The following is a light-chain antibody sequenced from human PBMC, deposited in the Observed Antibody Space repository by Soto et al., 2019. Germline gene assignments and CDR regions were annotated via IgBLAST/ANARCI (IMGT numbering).Light chain of an antibody. CDR1: QTINHY. CDR2: AAS. J-gene: IGKJ1*01. Sequence: DIQMTQSPSSLSASVGDRVTITCRADQTINHYLNWYQQRPGKAPKLLIFAASSLQSGVPSRFSGSGYGTDFTLTITTLQPEDFATYYCEQYYSTPPTFGQGTRVDIK. CDR3: EQYYSTPPT. V-gene: IGKV1-39*01.